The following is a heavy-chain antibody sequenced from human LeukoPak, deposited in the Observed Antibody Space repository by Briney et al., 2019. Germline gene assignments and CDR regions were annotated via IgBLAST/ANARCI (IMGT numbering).Heavy chain of an antibody. CDR3: ARVGAPPSNYRYYYYYMDV. CDR2: IYYSGST. J-gene: IGHJ6*03. CDR1: GGSLNHNY. V-gene: IGHV4-59*01. D-gene: IGHD4-11*01. Sequence: NPSETMSLTCTVSGGSLNHNYWSWLRQPPGKGLEWIGYIYYSGSTNYNPSLKSRVTISVDTSKNQFSLKLSSVTAADTAVYYCARVGAPPSNYRYYYYYMDVWGKGTTVTVSS.